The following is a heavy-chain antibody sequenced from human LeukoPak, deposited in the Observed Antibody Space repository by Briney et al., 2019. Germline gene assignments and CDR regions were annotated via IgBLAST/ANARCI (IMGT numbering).Heavy chain of an antibody. CDR1: GYTFTSYA. Sequence: ASVKVSCKASGYTFTSYAMNWVRQAPGQGLEWMGWINTNTGNPTYAQGFTGRFVFSLDTSVSTAYLQISSLKAEDTAVYYCARRAPGSSWYHEDWFDPWGQGTLVTVSS. J-gene: IGHJ5*02. CDR2: INTNTGNP. CDR3: ARRAPGSSWYHEDWFDP. V-gene: IGHV7-4-1*02. D-gene: IGHD6-13*01.